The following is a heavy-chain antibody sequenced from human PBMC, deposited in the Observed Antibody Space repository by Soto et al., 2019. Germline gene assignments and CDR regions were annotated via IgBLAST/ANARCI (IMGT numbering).Heavy chain of an antibody. CDR1: GYTFTGYY. CDR3: ARDDRKRYYYGMDV. CDR2: ISPNSGGT. Sequence: ASVKVSCKASGYTFTGYYMRWVRQAPGQGLEWMGWISPNSGGTNYAQKFQGWVTMTRDTSISTAYMELSRLRSDDTAVYYCARDDRKRYYYGMDVWRQGTTVTVSS. D-gene: IGHD1-1*01. J-gene: IGHJ6*02. V-gene: IGHV1-2*04.